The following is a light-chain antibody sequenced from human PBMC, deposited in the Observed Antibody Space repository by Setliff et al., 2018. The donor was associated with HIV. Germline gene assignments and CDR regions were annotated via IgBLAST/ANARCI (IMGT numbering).Light chain of an antibody. V-gene: IGLV2-11*01. J-gene: IGLJ1*01. CDR2: DVS. CDR1: SSDVGAYNY. Sequence: QSALTQPPSASGSPGQSVTISCTGTSSDVGAYNYVSWYQKHPGKAPKLMIFDVSKWPSGVPDRFSGSKSGNTASLTISGLQAEDEADYYCCSYTGSYTLGVFGTGTKVTVL. CDR3: CSYTGSYTLGV.